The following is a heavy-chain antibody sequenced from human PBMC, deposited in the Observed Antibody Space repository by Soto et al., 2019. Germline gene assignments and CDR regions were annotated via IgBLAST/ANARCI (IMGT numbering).Heavy chain of an antibody. CDR2: IIPIFGTA. CDR3: ARGWDQVVEVLPDTWATLDY. CDR1: GGTFSNLG. J-gene: IGHJ4*02. D-gene: IGHD1-26*01. V-gene: IGHV1-69*01. Sequence: QAQLVQSGAEVKRPGSSVKVSCKASGGTFSNLGINWLRQAPGQGLQWMGGIIPIFGTAKYSQVFQARVTIRADESTKTVYMEMSGLRSEDTAVYYCARGWDQVVEVLPDTWATLDYWGQGTLVTVSS.